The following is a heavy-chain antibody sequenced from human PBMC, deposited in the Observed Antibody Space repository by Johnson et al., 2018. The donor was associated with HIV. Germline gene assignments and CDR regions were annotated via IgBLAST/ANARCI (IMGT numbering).Heavy chain of an antibody. CDR3: ARDRRSSTSCIDAFDI. CDR2: ISYAGSNK. Sequence: QVQLVESGGGVVKPGRSLRLSCAASGFTFSSNAMHWVRQAPGKGLERVVVISYAGSNKSYADSVKGRFTISRDNSKNTLYLQMNSLIAEDTAVYYCARDRRSSTSCIDAFDIWGQGTMVTVSS. D-gene: IGHD2-2*01. CDR1: GFTFSSNA. V-gene: IGHV3-30-3*01. J-gene: IGHJ3*02.